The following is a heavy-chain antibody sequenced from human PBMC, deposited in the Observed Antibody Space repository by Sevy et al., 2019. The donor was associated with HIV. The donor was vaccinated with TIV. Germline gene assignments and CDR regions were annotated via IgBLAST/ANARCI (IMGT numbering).Heavy chain of an antibody. D-gene: IGHD2-21*02. Sequence: SETLSLTCAVSGGSISSGGYSWSWIRQPPGKGLEWIGYIYHSGSTYYHPSLKSRVTISVDRSKNQFSLKLSSVTAADTAVYYCARDGGNSGIDYWGQGTLVTVSS. J-gene: IGHJ4*02. CDR3: ARDGGNSGIDY. CDR1: GGSISSGGYS. CDR2: IYHSGST. V-gene: IGHV4-30-2*01.